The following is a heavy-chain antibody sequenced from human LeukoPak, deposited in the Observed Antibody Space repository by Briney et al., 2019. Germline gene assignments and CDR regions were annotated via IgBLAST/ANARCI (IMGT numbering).Heavy chain of an antibody. D-gene: IGHD3-9*01. V-gene: IGHV3-21*01. Sequence: GGSLRLSCAASGFTFSSYSMNWVRQAPGKGLEWVSSISSSSSYIYYADSVKGRFTISRDNAKNSLYLQMNSLRAEDTAVYYCAREAVDDYDILTGYSHGDWLDPWGQGTLVTVSS. CDR2: ISSSSSYI. CDR3: AREAVDDYDILTGYSHGDWLDP. J-gene: IGHJ5*02. CDR1: GFTFSSYS.